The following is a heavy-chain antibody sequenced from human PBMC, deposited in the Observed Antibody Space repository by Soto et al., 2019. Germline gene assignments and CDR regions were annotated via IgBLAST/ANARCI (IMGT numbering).Heavy chain of an antibody. CDR1: GFTFSSYA. D-gene: IGHD3-22*01. V-gene: IGHV3-23*01. J-gene: IGHJ4*02. CDR3: AKYNRADYYDSSGYYYAPDYFDY. CDR2: ISGSGGST. Sequence: GGSLRLSCAASGFTFSSYAMSWVRQAPGKGLEWVSAISGSGGSTYYADSVKGRFTISRDNSKNTLYLQMNSLRAEDTAVYYCAKYNRADYYDSSGYYYAPDYFDYWGQGTLVTAPQ.